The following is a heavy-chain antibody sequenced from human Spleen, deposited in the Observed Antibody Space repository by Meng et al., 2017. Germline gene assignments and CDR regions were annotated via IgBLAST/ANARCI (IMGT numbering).Heavy chain of an antibody. Sequence: GTLRLTCTVSGGSISSSSYYWGWIRQPPGKGQEWIGSIYYSGSTYYNPSLKSRVTISVDTSKNQFSLKRSAVTAADTAVYYCARDGFADSISDWGQGTLVTVSS. CDR3: ARDGFADSISD. J-gene: IGHJ4*02. D-gene: IGHD3-22*01. CDR1: GGSISSSSYY. V-gene: IGHV4-39*07. CDR2: IYYSGST.